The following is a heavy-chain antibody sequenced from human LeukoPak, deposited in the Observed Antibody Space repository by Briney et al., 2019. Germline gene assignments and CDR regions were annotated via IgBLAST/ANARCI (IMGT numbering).Heavy chain of an antibody. V-gene: IGHV3-11*01. CDR2: INIGGTNT. CDR1: GFTFNDYY. CDR3: ATDGAGFDT. Sequence: GGSLRLSCAASGFTFNDYYMSWIRQAPGKGLEWLSYINIGGTNTHYADSVKGRFTISRDNAKKSLYLEMNNLRAEDTAVYYCATDGAGFDTWGQGILVTVSS. J-gene: IGHJ5*02.